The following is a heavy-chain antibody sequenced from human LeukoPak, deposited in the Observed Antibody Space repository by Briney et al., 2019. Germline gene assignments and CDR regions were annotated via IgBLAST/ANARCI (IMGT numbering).Heavy chain of an antibody. V-gene: IGHV4-39*01. D-gene: IGHD3-9*01. CDR2: IYYSGST. J-gene: IGHJ4*02. Sequence: PSETLSLTCSVSGGSTSSSTYYWGWIRQPPGKGLEWIGSIYYSGSTYYNPSLKSRVTISVDTSKNQFSLKLSSVTAADTAVYYCARLGQMYYDILTGYYIPTVFDYWGQGTLVTVSS. CDR3: ARLGQMYYDILTGYYIPTVFDY. CDR1: GGSTSSSTYY.